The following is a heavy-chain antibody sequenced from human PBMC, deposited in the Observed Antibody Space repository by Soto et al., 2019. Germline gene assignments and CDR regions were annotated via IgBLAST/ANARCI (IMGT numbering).Heavy chain of an antibody. Sequence: EVQLLESGGGLVQPGGSLRLSCGASGFAFSSYSMSWVRQAPGKRLEWVSGISGSGGSTYYADSVKGRFTISRDNSKNTLFLQMNSLRVEDTAVYYCAKAVVGTLGPFDYWGQGTLVTVSS. V-gene: IGHV3-23*01. CDR2: ISGSGGST. D-gene: IGHD1-26*01. CDR1: GFAFSSYS. CDR3: AKAVVGTLGPFDY. J-gene: IGHJ4*02.